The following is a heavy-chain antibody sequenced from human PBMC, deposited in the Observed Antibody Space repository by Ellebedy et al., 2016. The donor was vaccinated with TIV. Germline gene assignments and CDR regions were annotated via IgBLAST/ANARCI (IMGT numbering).Heavy chain of an antibody. CDR2: ISYDGSDK. V-gene: IGHV3-30*03. J-gene: IGHJ4*02. Sequence: GGSLRLXCATSGFTFSYYGMHWVRQAPGKGLEWVAVISYDGSDKYYADSVRGRFTVSRDNARNSLYLQMNSLRAEDTAVYYRAREAQYSGTYYDYFDYWGQGALVTVSS. CDR3: AREAQYSGTYYDYFDY. D-gene: IGHD1-26*01. CDR1: GFTFSYYG.